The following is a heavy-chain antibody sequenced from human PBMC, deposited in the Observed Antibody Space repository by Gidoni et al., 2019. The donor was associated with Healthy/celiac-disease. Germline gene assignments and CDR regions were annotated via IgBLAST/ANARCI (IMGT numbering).Heavy chain of an antibody. Sequence: EVQLLESGGGLVQPGGSLRLSCAAYGFPFSSYAMSWVRQAPGKGLEWVSGMSGSDGSTHDADSVKGRFTISRDNSKNTLYLQMNSLRAEDTAVYYCAKARGHSSSWSTDYWGQGTLVTVSS. CDR1: GFPFSSYA. J-gene: IGHJ4*02. CDR2: MSGSDGST. V-gene: IGHV3-23*01. CDR3: AKARGHSSSWSTDY. D-gene: IGHD6-13*01.